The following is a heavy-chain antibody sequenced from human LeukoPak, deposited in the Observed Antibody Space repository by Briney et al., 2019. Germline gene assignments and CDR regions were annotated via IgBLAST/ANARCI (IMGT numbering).Heavy chain of an antibody. J-gene: IGHJ6*02. CDR1: GFTFSNAW. CDR2: IKSKTDGGTT. CDR3: TTDHLGLVQPLNYYYYGMDV. D-gene: IGHD6-19*01. V-gene: IGHV3-15*01. Sequence: GGSLRLSCAASGFTFSNAWMNWVRQAPGKGLEWVGRIKSKTDGGTTDYAAPVKGRFTISRDDSKNTLYLQMNSLKTEDTAVYYCTTDHLGLVQPLNYYYYGMDVWGQGTTVTVSS.